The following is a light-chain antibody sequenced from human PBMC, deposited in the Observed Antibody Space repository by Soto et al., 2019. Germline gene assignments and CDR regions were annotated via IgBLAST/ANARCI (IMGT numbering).Light chain of an antibody. J-gene: IGKJ2*01. V-gene: IGKV3-20*01. CDR3: QQWRT. Sequence: ERVMMQPAATLSLSPGERATLSCRASQSVSSNLAWYQQKPGQAPRLLMYGASSRATGIPDRFSGSGSGTDFTLTISRLEPEDFAVYYCQQWRTFGQGTKVAIK. CDR1: QSVSSN. CDR2: GAS.